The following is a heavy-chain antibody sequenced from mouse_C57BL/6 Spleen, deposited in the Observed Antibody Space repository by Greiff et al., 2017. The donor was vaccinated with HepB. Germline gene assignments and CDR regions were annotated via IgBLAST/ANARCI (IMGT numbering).Heavy chain of an antibody. V-gene: IGHV1-55*01. D-gene: IGHD2-4*01. CDR3: AVYYDYDDGAMDY. CDR1: GYTFTSYW. J-gene: IGHJ4*01. Sequence: QVQLKQPGAELVKPGASVKMSCKASGYTFTSYWITWVKQRPGQGLEWIGDIYPGSGSTNYNEKFKSKATLTVDTSSSTAYMQLSSLTSEDSAVYYCAVYYDYDDGAMDYWGQGTSVTVSS. CDR2: IYPGSGST.